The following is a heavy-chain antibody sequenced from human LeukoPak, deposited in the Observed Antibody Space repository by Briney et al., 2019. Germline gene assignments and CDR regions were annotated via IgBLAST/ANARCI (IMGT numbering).Heavy chain of an antibody. CDR2: ISSSGSLI. J-gene: IGHJ6*02. CDR1: GFTFSDYY. D-gene: IGHD7-27*01. CDR3: ARDTLGWNYYGMDV. V-gene: IGHV3-11*04. Sequence: GGSLRLSCAASGFTFSDYYMSWIRQAPGKGLEWISYISSSGSLIYYADSVKGRFTISRDNAAKSLYLQLNSLRAEDTAVYYCARDTLGWNYYGMDVWGQGTTVTVSS.